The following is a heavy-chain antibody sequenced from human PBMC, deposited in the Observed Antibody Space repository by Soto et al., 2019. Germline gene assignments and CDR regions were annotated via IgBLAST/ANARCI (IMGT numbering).Heavy chain of an antibody. CDR3: ASSYSGYYFDY. V-gene: IGHV3-64*01. Sequence: PGKGLEYVSAIRSNGGSTYYANSVKGRFTISRDNSKNTLYLQMGSLRTEDMAVYYCASSYSGYYFDYWGQGTLFTVSS. J-gene: IGHJ4*02. CDR2: IRSNGGST. D-gene: IGHD1-26*01.